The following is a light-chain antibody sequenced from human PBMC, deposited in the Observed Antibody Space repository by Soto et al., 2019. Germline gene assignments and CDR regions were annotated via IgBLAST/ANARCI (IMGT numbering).Light chain of an antibody. J-gene: IGKJ5*01. V-gene: IGKV1-33*01. CDR1: HDISNY. CDR3: QQSYSTPIT. Sequence: DIQMTHSPSSLSASVGDRVTITCQASHDISNYLNWYQQKPGKAPELLIYDASNLETGVPSRFSGSGSGTDFTFTISSLQPEDFATYYCQQSYSTPITFGQGTRLEI. CDR2: DAS.